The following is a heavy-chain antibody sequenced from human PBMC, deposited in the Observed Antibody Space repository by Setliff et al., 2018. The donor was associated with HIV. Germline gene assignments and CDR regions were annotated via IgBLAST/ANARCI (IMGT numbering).Heavy chain of an antibody. CDR1: GGSISSGSYY. CDR3: ARDGPLEGSYRYYYYYMDV. CDR2: IHTSGST. J-gene: IGHJ6*03. D-gene: IGHD3-10*01. V-gene: IGHV4-61*02. Sequence: SETLSLTCTVSGGSISSGSYYWSWIRQPAGKGLEWIGLIHTSGSTKYNPSLKSRVTISVDTSKNQFSLKLSSVTAADTAVYYCARDGPLEGSYRYYYYYMDVWGKGTTVTVSS.